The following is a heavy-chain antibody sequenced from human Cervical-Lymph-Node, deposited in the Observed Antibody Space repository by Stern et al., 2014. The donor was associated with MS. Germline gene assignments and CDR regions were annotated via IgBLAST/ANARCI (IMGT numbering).Heavy chain of an antibody. V-gene: IGHV1-69*01. D-gene: IGHD6-6*01. CDR1: GGTFSSYA. J-gene: IGHJ2*01. Sequence: VQLLESGAEVKKPGSSVKVSCKASGGTFSSYALGWVRQAPGQGLEWMGGIIPILETPNYAQKFQGRVKITADESTTTAYMELSSLRSDDTAVYYCASGGRSSWYFDLWGRGTLVTVSS. CDR2: IIPILETP. CDR3: ASGGRSSWYFDL.